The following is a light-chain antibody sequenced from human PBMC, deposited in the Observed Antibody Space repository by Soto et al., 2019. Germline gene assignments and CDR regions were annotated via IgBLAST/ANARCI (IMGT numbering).Light chain of an antibody. CDR3: SSYTDSSTPRVV. Sequence: QSALTQPASVSGSPGQSITISCTGTSSDVGGYNYVSWYQQHPGKAPKLMIYEVSNRPSGVSNRFSASKSGNTASLTISGLQAEDEADYYCSSYTDSSTPRVVFGGGTKVTVL. J-gene: IGLJ2*01. CDR1: SSDVGGYNY. V-gene: IGLV2-14*01. CDR2: EVS.